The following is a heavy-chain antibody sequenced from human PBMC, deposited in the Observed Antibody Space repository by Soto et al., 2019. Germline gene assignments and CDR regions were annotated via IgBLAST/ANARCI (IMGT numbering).Heavy chain of an antibody. CDR3: ARDRVKIFGVVRNWFDP. CDR1: GYTFTGYY. J-gene: IGHJ5*02. Sequence: ASVKVSCKASGYTFTGYYMHWVRQAPGQGLEWMGWINPNSGGTNYAQRFQGRVTMTRDTSISTAYMELSRLRSDDTAVYYCARDRVKIFGVVRNWFDPWGPGTLVTVSS. CDR2: INPNSGGT. D-gene: IGHD3-3*01. V-gene: IGHV1-2*02.